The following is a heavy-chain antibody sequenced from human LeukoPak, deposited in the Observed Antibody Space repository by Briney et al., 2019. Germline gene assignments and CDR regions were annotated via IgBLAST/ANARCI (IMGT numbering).Heavy chain of an antibody. V-gene: IGHV3-23*01. CDR3: ATQAYSFDY. Sequence: GGSLRLSCAASGFTFSSYAMSWVRQAPGKGLEWVSTISSSGGGTYYADSVRGRFTVSRANSKHTLYLQMNSLRAEDTAVYYCATQAYSFDYWGQGTLVTVSS. CDR2: ISSSGGGT. D-gene: IGHD4-11*01. J-gene: IGHJ4*02. CDR1: GFTFSSYA.